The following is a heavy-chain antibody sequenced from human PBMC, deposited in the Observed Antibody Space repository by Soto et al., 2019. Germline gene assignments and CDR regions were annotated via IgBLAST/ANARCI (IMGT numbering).Heavy chain of an antibody. V-gene: IGHV4-30-2*01. J-gene: IGHJ5*02. CDR2: ISHSGST. Sequence: QLQLLESGSGLVKPSQTLSLTCSVSGGSINSGRSSWNWIRQPPGKGLEWIAYISHSGSTYYTPSLKSRVTLAADRSKNQSSLKLTSLTAADTAVYYCGRESTPSGTNWFDTWGPGILVTVSS. CDR3: GRESTPSGTNWFDT. CDR1: GGSINSGRSS. D-gene: IGHD6-13*01.